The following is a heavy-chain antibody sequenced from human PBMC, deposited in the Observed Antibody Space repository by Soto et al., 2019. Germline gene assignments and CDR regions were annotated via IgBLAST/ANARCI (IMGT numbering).Heavy chain of an antibody. J-gene: IGHJ5*02. CDR1: GGSISSYY. V-gene: IGHV4-59*01. CDR3: ARDSGNVLLWFGELSGFDP. D-gene: IGHD3-10*01. CDR2: IYYSGST. Sequence: SETLSLTCTVSGGSISSYYWSWIRQPPGKGLEWIGYIYYSGSTNYNPSLKSRVTISVDTSKNQFSLKLSSVTAADTAVYYCARDSGNVLLWFGELSGFDPWGQGTLVTVSS.